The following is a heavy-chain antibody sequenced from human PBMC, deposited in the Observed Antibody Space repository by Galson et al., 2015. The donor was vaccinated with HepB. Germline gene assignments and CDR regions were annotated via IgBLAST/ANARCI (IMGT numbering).Heavy chain of an antibody. D-gene: IGHD6-13*01. V-gene: IGHV3-7*03. Sequence: SLRLSCAASGFTFSSYWMSWVRQSPGKGLEWVANIKQDGNEKYFVDSVKGRFTISRDNAKNSLYLQMNSLIGEDTAVYYCARDPGRYSSFGGALDIWGQGTMVTVSS. CDR2: IKQDGNEK. CDR3: ARDPGRYSSFGGALDI. J-gene: IGHJ3*02. CDR1: GFTFSSYW.